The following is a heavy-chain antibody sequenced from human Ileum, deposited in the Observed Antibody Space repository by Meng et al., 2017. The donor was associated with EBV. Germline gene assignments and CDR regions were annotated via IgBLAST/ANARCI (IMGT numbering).Heavy chain of an antibody. D-gene: IGHD4-23*01. V-gene: IGHV4-34*01. J-gene: IGHJ5*02. CDR1: GGSFNDYY. Sequence: QGRLQQWGTGLLTPSETLSLTCAVYGGSFNDYYWTWLRQPQGKGLEWIGEIDQSGYTKFNPSLSSRATISRDTSNNQFSLRLNSVTAADTALYYCARYGRCNGNSFYCFDPWGQGTLVTVSS. CDR2: IDQSGYT. CDR3: ARYGRCNGNSFYCFDP.